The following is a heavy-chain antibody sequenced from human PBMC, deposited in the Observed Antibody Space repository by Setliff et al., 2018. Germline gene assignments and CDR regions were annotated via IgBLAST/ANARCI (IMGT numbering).Heavy chain of an antibody. CDR1: GESFSNNY. J-gene: IGHJ3*02. Sequence: SETLSLTCSVYGESFSNNYWSWVRQTPGKGLEWIGESNHGGSTSYHPTLKSRLTMSVDTSKNQFSLKLTSVTAADTALYFCARERLYYDDLTGFSPEAFDIWGQGTMVTVSS. CDR3: ARERLYYDDLTGFSPEAFDI. D-gene: IGHD3-9*01. CDR2: SNHGGST. V-gene: IGHV4-34*01.